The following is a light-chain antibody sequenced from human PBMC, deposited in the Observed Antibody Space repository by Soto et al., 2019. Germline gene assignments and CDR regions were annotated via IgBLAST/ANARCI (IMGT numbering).Light chain of an antibody. Sequence: EIVMTQSPATLSVSPGERATLSCRASQSISSNLAWYQQKPGQAPRLLIYGPSTRATGIPARFSGSGSGTEITLTISSLQSEDFAVYYCQQYNNWPLTFGGGTKVEIK. CDR1: QSISSN. CDR2: GPS. CDR3: QQYNNWPLT. V-gene: IGKV3-15*01. J-gene: IGKJ4*01.